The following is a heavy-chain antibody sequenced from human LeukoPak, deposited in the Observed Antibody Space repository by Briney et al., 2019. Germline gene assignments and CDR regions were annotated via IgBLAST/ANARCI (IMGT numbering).Heavy chain of an antibody. CDR3: ARDDVLSLGISFDL. Sequence: GGSLRLSCAASGFTFTTYEMNWVRQAEGKGLGWVSYISGSGSSIYYADSVEGRFTISRDNAKHSLYLQMNSLRAEDTAVYYCARDDVLSLGISFDLWGRGTLVTVSS. D-gene: IGHD3-10*02. CDR2: ISGSGSSI. CDR1: GFTFTTYE. V-gene: IGHV3-48*03. J-gene: IGHJ2*01.